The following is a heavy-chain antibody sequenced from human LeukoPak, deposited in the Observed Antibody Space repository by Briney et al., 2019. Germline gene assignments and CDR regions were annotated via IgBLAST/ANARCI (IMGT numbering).Heavy chain of an antibody. V-gene: IGHV1-2*04. Sequence: ASVKVSCKASGYTFTGYYMHWVRQAPGQGLEWMGWINPNSGGTNYAQKFQGWVTMTRDTSISTAYMELSRLRSDDTAVYYCARDQRFLLWFGELSSPNGAFDIWGQGTMVTVSS. CDR2: INPNSGGT. D-gene: IGHD3-10*01. CDR1: GYTFTGYY. J-gene: IGHJ3*02. CDR3: ARDQRFLLWFGELSSPNGAFDI.